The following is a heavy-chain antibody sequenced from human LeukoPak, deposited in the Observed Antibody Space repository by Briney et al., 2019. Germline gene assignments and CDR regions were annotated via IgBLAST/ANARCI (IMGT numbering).Heavy chain of an antibody. V-gene: IGHV3-7*01. Sequence: GGSLRLSCAASGFTFGSQLMTWVRQAPGKGLEWVANIYPDGREKYYAAAVKGRFPISRDNAKNSLDLQMNSLRAEDTAVYYCASERPSSSWYDYWGQGTLVTVSS. D-gene: IGHD6-13*01. J-gene: IGHJ4*02. CDR3: ASERPSSSWYDY. CDR1: GFTFGSQL. CDR2: IYPDGREK.